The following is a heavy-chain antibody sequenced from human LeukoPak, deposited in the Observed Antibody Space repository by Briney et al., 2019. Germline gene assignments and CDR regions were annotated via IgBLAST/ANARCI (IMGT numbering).Heavy chain of an antibody. Sequence: SETLSLTCTVSGGSISSYYWSWIRQPPGKGLEWIGYTYYSGSTNYNPSLKSRVTISVDTSKNQFSLKLSSVTAADTAVYYCARQATTGYSSGWYLGGAEGAAFDIWGQGTMVTVSS. J-gene: IGHJ3*02. CDR1: GGSISSYY. CDR3: ARQATTGYSSGWYLGGAEGAAFDI. D-gene: IGHD6-19*01. CDR2: TYYSGST. V-gene: IGHV4-59*08.